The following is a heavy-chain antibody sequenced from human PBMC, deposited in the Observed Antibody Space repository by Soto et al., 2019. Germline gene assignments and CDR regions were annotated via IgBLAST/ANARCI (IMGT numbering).Heavy chain of an antibody. CDR2: ISGSGDST. CDR3: ARRGSGSYYDY. Sequence: EVQLLESGGGLVQPGGSLRLSCAASGFTFSNYAMNWVRQVPVKGLEWVSVISGSGDSTYHADSVKGRFTISRDNSKNTLYLQLNSLRAEDTAVYYCARRGSGSYYDYWGQGTLVTVSS. J-gene: IGHJ4*02. CDR1: GFTFSNYA. V-gene: IGHV3-23*01. D-gene: IGHD1-26*01.